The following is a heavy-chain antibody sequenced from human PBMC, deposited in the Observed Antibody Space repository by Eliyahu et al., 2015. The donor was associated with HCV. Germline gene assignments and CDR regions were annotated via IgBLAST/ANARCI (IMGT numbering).Heavy chain of an antibody. CDR2: ISDNGSKT. J-gene: IGHJ4*02. D-gene: IGHD5/OR15-5a*01. V-gene: IGHV3-30-3*01. CDR1: GFTFTNRP. CDR3: ATGSTDDY. Sequence: QVQLVESGGAVVXPGXSLXLXWXASGFTFTNRPMPWVRQAPGKGLEWVAVISDNGSKTYYADSVKGRFTISRDNSKKTLYLQMNTLRAEDTAVYYCATGSTDDYWGQGALVTVSS.